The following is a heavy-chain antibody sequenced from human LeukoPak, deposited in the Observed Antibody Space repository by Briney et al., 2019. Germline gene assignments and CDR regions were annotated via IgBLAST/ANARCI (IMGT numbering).Heavy chain of an antibody. Sequence: SQTLSLTCAISGDSVSHNTAAWTWIRQSPSGGLEWLGRTNYRSKWYNDYAVSVKSRVTIKPDTSRNQFSLQLNSVTPEDTAVYYCAREPTAVPASHYFDYWGQGILVTVSS. J-gene: IGHJ4*02. CDR1: GDSVSHNTAA. CDR3: AREPTAVPASHYFDY. CDR2: TNYRSKWYN. D-gene: IGHD6-19*01. V-gene: IGHV6-1*01.